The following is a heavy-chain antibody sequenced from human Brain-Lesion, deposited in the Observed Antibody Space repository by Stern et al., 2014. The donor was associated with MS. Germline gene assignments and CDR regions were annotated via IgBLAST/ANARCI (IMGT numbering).Heavy chain of an antibody. CDR1: GFTFDDSA. V-gene: IGHV3-9*01. Sequence: EVQLVESGGGLVQPGRSLRLSCAASGFTFDDSAMHWVRQAPGKGLVWVSGISWNSGSIGYADSVKGRFTISRDNAKNSLYLQMNSLRAEDTALYYCAKAQYCSSTSCYSLDYWGQGTLVTVSS. D-gene: IGHD2-2*01. CDR3: AKAQYCSSTSCYSLDY. J-gene: IGHJ4*02. CDR2: ISWNSGSI.